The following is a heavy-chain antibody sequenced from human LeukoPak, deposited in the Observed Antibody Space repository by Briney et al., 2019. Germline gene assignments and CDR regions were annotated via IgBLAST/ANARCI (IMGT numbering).Heavy chain of an antibody. CDR3: ARSPRLGDILTGYYSDY. J-gene: IGHJ4*02. CDR2: INHSGST. CDR1: GGSLSGYY. D-gene: IGHD3-9*01. V-gene: IGHV4-34*01. Sequence: SETLSLTCAVYGGSLSGYYWSWIRQPPGKGLEWIGEINHSGSTNYNPSLKSRVTISVDTSKNQFSLKLSSVTAADTAVYYCARSPRLGDILTGYYSDYWGQGTLVTVSS.